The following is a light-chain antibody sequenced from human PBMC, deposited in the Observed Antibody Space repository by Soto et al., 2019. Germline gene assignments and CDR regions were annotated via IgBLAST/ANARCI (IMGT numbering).Light chain of an antibody. V-gene: IGKV3-20*01. Sequence: EIVMTQSPGTLSLSPGERATISCRASQVIGSRYLAWYHQKSGQAPRLLIYGASSRATGIPDRFSGSGSGTVFTLTISRLEPKDFGVYYCQQFGSSIPHTFGQGTKLEIK. CDR1: QVIGSRY. CDR2: GAS. CDR3: QQFGSSIPHT. J-gene: IGKJ2*01.